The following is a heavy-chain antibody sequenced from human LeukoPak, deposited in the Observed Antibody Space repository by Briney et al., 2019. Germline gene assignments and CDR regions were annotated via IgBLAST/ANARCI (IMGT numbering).Heavy chain of an antibody. Sequence: GGSLRLSCAASGFTFSSYAMSWVRQAPGKGLEWVLVISVSGRSTYYADSVKGRFTISRDNSKNTLYLQMNSLRVEDTAVYYCARFFYGFDPWGQGTLVTVSS. CDR3: ARFFYGFDP. CDR1: GFTFSSYA. D-gene: IGHD3-16*01. V-gene: IGHV3-23*01. J-gene: IGHJ5*02. CDR2: ISVSGRST.